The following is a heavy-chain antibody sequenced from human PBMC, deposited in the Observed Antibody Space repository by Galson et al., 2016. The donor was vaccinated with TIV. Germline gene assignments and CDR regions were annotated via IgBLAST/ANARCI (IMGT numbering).Heavy chain of an antibody. V-gene: IGHV3-33*01. CDR1: GFTFGSYG. CDR3: AREFRDYYFDY. J-gene: IGHJ4*02. D-gene: IGHD3/OR15-3a*01. CDR2: VWYDGSHE. Sequence: SLRLSCAASGFTFGSYGMHWVRLAPGKGLEWLAGVWYDGSHEQYADSVRGRFIISRDNSKKTLYLQMNTLRAEDTAVYYCAREFRDYYFDYWGRRTLLTVSP.